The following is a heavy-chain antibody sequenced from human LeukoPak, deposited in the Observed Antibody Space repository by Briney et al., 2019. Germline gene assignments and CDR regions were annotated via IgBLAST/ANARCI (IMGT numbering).Heavy chain of an antibody. CDR1: GYTFTSHY. D-gene: IGHD5-12*01. CDR3: ARAHSGYRQDY. Sequence: ASVKVSCKASGYTFTSHYMHWVRQAPGQGLEWMGIINPSGGSTSYAQKFQGRVTMTRDTSTSTVYMELSSLRSEDTAVYYCARAHSGYRQDYWGQGTLVTVSS. V-gene: IGHV1-46*01. J-gene: IGHJ4*02. CDR2: INPSGGST.